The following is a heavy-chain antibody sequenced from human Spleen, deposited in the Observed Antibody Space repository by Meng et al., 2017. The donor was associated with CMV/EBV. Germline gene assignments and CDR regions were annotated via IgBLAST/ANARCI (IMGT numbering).Heavy chain of an antibody. CDR2: ISDGGGTT. J-gene: IGHJ5*02. CDR3: AKDWPRNWFDP. Sequence: GESLKISCAASGFTFSSYAMSWVRQAPGKGLEWVSSISDGGGTTYHADSVEGRFSISRDNSNNTLYLQVNSLRAEDTAVYYCAKDWPRNWFDPWGQGTLVTSPQ. CDR1: GFTFSSYA. V-gene: IGHV3-23*01.